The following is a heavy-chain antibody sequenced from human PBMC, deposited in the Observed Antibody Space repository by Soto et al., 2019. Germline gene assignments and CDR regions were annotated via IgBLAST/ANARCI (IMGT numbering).Heavy chain of an antibody. Sequence: QVQLVQSGAEVKQPGSSVKVSCKASGDTFSSYSITWVRQAPGQGLEWMGGIIPVFGSANYAQKFQGRVTITADESTRTAYMELNSLRSQDTAVYFCARDDRWNYRYYDMEVWGPGTTVTVSS. D-gene: IGHD1-7*01. J-gene: IGHJ6*02. CDR3: ARDDRWNYRYYDMEV. CDR2: IIPVFGSA. CDR1: GDTFSSYS. V-gene: IGHV1-69*01.